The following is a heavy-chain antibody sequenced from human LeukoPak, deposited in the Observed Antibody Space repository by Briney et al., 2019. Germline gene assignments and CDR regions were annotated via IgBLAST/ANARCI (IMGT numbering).Heavy chain of an antibody. V-gene: IGHV3-48*01. J-gene: IGHJ4*02. CDR2: ISSSVATI. Sequence: GGSLRLSCTASGFTFSSNNMNWVRQAPGRGLEWVSYISSSVATIYYADSVKGRFTISRDNAKNSLYLEMNSLRAEDTAVYYCARDATRRPYCSSTSCPFEYWGQGTLVTVSS. CDR3: ARDATRRPYCSSTSCPFEY. CDR1: GFTFSSNN. D-gene: IGHD2-2*01.